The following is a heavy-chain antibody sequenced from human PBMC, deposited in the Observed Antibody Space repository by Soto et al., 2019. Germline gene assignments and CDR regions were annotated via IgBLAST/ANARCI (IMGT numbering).Heavy chain of an antibody. J-gene: IGHJ6*02. V-gene: IGHV5-51*01. CDR2: IYPGEYDT. CDR1: GYSLTSYW. CDR3: ASNATPIFGVVFNYYYYGMDV. Sequence: GESLKIPCKGSGYSLTSYWIGWVRQRPGKGLECRRIIYPGEYDTRYRPSVQGQFTFSVDKSISTAYLPWSSLKAPDTAMYYCASNATPIFGVVFNYYYYGMDVWGQGTTVTVSS. D-gene: IGHD3-3*01.